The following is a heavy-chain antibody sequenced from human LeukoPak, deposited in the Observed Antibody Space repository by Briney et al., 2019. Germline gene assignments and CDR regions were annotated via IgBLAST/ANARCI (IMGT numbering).Heavy chain of an antibody. Sequence: GGSLRLSCAASGFTFSSYGMSWVRQAPGKGLEWVSAITDTGSTTYYADSVKGRFTISRDNSKNTVYLQMNGLRAEDTAVYYCAKRVPYSSSSVYFDCWGQGTLVTVSS. CDR3: AKRVPYSSSSVYFDC. J-gene: IGHJ4*02. V-gene: IGHV3-23*01. CDR1: GFTFSSYG. D-gene: IGHD6-6*01. CDR2: ITDTGSTT.